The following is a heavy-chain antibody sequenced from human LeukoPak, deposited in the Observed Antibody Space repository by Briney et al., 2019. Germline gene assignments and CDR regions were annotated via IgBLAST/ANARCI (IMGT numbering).Heavy chain of an antibody. Sequence: SETLSLTCSVSGGSISSSSSYWGWIRQPPGKGLEWIGSIYYSGSIFDNPALKSRVTISVDTSKNQFSLKLSSVTAADTAVYYCARHRSGWLQSSFDYWGQGTLVTVSS. D-gene: IGHD5-24*01. CDR2: IYYSGSI. CDR3: ARHRSGWLQSSFDY. CDR1: GGSISSSSSY. J-gene: IGHJ4*02. V-gene: IGHV4-39*01.